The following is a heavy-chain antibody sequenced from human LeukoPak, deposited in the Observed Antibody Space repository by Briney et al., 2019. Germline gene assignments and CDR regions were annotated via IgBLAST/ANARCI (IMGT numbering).Heavy chain of an antibody. Sequence: SETLSLTCAVYGGSFSGYYWSWIRQPPGKGLEWIGSIYHSGSTYYNPSLKSRVTISVDTSKNQLSLKLSSVTAADTAVYYCARVPALIAAAGTNYFDYWGQGTLVTVSS. CDR2: IYHSGST. CDR1: GGSFSGYY. CDR3: ARVPALIAAAGTNYFDY. D-gene: IGHD6-13*01. J-gene: IGHJ4*02. V-gene: IGHV4-34*01.